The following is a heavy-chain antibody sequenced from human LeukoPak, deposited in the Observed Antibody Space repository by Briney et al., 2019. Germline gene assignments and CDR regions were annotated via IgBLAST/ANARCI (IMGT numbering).Heavy chain of an antibody. V-gene: IGHV3-23*01. CDR2: ISGSGGST. CDR1: GFTFSSYA. J-gene: IGHJ4*02. CDR3: AKTIAVVPAADY. Sequence: GGSLRLSCAASGFTFSSYAMSWVRQAPGKGLEWVSAISGSGGSTYYADSVKGRFTISRDNSKNTLYLQMNSLRAEDTAEYYCAKTIAVVPAADYWGQGTLVTVSS. D-gene: IGHD2-2*01.